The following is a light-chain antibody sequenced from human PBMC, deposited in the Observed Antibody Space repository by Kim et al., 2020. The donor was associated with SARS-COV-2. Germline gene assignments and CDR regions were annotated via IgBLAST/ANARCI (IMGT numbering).Light chain of an antibody. V-gene: IGLV4-69*01. CDR2: VNTGGSH. J-gene: IGLJ3*02. CDR1: SGHSRYA. CDR3: QTWDTGIRV. Sequence: ASVKLTCTLSSGHSRYAIAWHQQQPGKGPRFLMKVNTGGSHNKGDGIPDRFSGSSSGAERYLTISSLQSEDEADYYCQTWDTGIRVFGGGTKLTVL.